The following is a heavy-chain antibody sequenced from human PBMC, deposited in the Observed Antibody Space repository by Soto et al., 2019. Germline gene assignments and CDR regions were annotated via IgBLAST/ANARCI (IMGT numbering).Heavy chain of an antibody. CDR1: GDTFTSYG. V-gene: IGHV1-18*01. Sequence: ASVKLSGKASGDTFTSYGISCVRQAPKQGLEWMGWISAYNGNTNYAQKLQGRVTMTTDTSTSTAYMELRSLRSDDTAVYYCAREAIAVAGTFYYYGMDVWGQGTTVTVSS. CDR2: ISAYNGNT. CDR3: AREAIAVAGTFYYYGMDV. J-gene: IGHJ6*02. D-gene: IGHD6-19*01.